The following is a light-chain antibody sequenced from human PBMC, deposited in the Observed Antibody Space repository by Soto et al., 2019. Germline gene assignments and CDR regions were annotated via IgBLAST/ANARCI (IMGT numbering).Light chain of an antibody. CDR3: QQYNSYSYT. V-gene: IGKV1-5*03. CDR1: QSISSW. CDR2: KSS. J-gene: IGKJ2*01. Sequence: IQLTQSPSTLSASVGDRVTITCRASQSISSWLAWYQQKPGKAPKLLIYKSSSLESEVPSRFSGSGSGTEFTLTISSLQPDDFATYYCQQYNSYSYTFGQGTKVDIK.